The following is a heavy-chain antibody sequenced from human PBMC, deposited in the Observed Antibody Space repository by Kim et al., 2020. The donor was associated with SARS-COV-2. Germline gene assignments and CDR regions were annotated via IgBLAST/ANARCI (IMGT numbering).Heavy chain of an antibody. J-gene: IGHJ2*01. CDR3: ARDGQAAARGDWYFDL. CDR2: ISAYNGNT. D-gene: IGHD6-13*01. Sequence: ASVKVSCKASGYTFTSYGITWVRQAPGQGLEWMGWISAYNGNTIYEQKLQGRVTMTTDTSTSTAYMELRSLRSDDTAVYYCARDGQAAARGDWYFDLWGRGTLVTVSS. CDR1: GYTFTSYG. V-gene: IGHV1-18*01.